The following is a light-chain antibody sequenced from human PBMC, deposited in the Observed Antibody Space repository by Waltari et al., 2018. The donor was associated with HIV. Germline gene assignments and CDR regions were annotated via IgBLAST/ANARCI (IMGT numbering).Light chain of an antibody. J-gene: IGLJ2*01. CDR2: GKN. V-gene: IGLV3-19*01. CDR3: HSRDSSANPVV. Sequence: SSELTQDPAVSVALGQTVRITCQGDSLRSDYASWYQQKPGQAPVLVIYGKNNRPSGIPDRFSGSSSGNTASLTITGAQAEDEADYYCHSRDSSANPVVFGGGTKLTVL. CDR1: SLRSDY.